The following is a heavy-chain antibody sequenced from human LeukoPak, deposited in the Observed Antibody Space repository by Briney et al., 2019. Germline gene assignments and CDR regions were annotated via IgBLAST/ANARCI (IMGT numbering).Heavy chain of an antibody. J-gene: IGHJ4*02. CDR2: ISYDGSNQ. CDR3: AKIRVDAYVSPNDY. Sequence: GGSLRLSCAASGFTFSSYGMHWVRQAPGKGLEWVEIISYDGSNQYYADSVKGRFTISRDNSKNTLFLQMNSLRAEDTAVYYCAKIRVDAYVSPNDYWGQGTLVTVSS. D-gene: IGHD2-21*01. CDR1: GFTFSSYG. V-gene: IGHV3-30*18.